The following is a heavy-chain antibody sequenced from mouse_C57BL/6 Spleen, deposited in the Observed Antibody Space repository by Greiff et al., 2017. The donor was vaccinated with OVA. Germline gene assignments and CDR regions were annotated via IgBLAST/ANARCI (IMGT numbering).Heavy chain of an antibody. V-gene: IGHV2-6*01. CDR2: IWGVGST. CDR3: ASRSSGYPFAY. CDR1: GFSLTSYG. Sequence: QVQLQQSGPGLVAPSQSLSITCTVSGFSLTSYGVDWVRQSPGKGLEWLGVIWGVGSTNYNSALKSRLSTSKDNSKSQVFLKMNSLQTDDTAMYYCASRSSGYPFAYWGQGTLVTVSA. D-gene: IGHD3-2*02. J-gene: IGHJ3*01.